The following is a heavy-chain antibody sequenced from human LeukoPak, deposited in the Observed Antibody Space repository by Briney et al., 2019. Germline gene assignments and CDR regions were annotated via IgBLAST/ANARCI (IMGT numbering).Heavy chain of an antibody. J-gene: IGHJ4*02. CDR1: GGSIGSGSYF. CDR2: IYTSGST. V-gene: IGHV4-61*02. CDR3: AREQTPKQWLVR. Sequence: NPSETLSRTCTLSGGSIGSGSYFESWTRQPAGEGLEWIGRIYTSGSTNYNPSLKSRVTISVDTSKNQFSLKLSSVTATDTAVYYCAREQTPKQWLVRWGQGTLVTVSS. D-gene: IGHD6-19*01.